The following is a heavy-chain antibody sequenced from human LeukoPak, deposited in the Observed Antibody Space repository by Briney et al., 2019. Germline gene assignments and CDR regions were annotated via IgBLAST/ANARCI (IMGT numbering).Heavy chain of an antibody. Sequence: GGSLRLSCAASGFTFSSYAMSWVRQAPGTGLEWVSAISGSGGSTYYADSVKGRFTISRDNAKNSLYLQMNSLRAEDTALYYCARETGDFDYWGQGTLVTVSS. CDR1: GFTFSSYA. V-gene: IGHV3-23*01. J-gene: IGHJ4*02. D-gene: IGHD7-27*01. CDR2: ISGSGGST. CDR3: ARETGDFDY.